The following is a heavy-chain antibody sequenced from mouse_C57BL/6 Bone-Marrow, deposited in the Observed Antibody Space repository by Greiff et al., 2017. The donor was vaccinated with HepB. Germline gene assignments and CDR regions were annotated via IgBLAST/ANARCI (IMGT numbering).Heavy chain of an antibody. CDR1: GFTITDYY. D-gene: IGHD1-1*01. V-gene: IGHV14-2*01. Sequence: VQLQQSGAELVKPGASVKMSCTASGFTITDYYMHWVKQRTEQGLEWIGRIYPEDGETKYAPKFKGKATITADTSSNTAYLQLSSLTSEDAAVYYCASLIYYYGSSAAYWDQGKGATVSA. CDR3: ASLIYYYGSSAAY. CDR2: IYPEDGET. J-gene: IGHJ3*01.